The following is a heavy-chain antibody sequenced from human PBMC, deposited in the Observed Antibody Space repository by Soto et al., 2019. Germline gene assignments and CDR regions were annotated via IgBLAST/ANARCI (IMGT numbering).Heavy chain of an antibody. V-gene: IGHV3-11*05. D-gene: IGHD6-13*01. CDR2: ISGSSGHT. CDR3: ARCPYSSSWYYFDY. CDR1: GFTFSDYY. Sequence: QEQLVESGGGLVKPGRSLRLSCAASGFTFSDYYMCWMRQAPGKAPEWVSYISGSSGHTNYADSVKGRFTISRDNTKNSLYLQMNSLRAEDTAVYFCARCPYSSSWYYFDYSGQGTLVTVSS. J-gene: IGHJ4*02.